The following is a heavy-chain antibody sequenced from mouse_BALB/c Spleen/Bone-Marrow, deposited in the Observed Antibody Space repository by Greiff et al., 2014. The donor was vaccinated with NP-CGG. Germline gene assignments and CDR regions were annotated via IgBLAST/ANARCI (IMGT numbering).Heavy chain of an antibody. Sequence: ESGGGLVKPGGSLKLSCAASGFAFSNYDMSWVRQTPEKRLGWVAYISSGDGSTYYPDTMKGRFTISTDNAKNTPYLQMSSLKSEDTAMYYCARHGTGSWFAYWGQGTLVTVSA. CDR2: ISSGDGST. D-gene: IGHD4-1*01. CDR3: ARHGTGSWFAY. J-gene: IGHJ3*01. CDR1: GFAFSNYD. V-gene: IGHV5-12-1*01.